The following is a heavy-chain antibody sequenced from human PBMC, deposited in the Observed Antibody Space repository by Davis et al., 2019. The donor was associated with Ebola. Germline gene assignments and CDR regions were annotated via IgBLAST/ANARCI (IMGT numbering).Heavy chain of an antibody. Sequence: GESLKISCEASRFTFSAYWMSWVRQAPGKGLEWVANIKQDGSDKYYVDSVKGRFTISRDNSKNTLDLQMNGLRVEDTAIYFCVKDTSNIWFDIWGQGTMVTVSS. CDR1: RFTFSAYW. V-gene: IGHV3-7*03. CDR3: VKDTSNIWFDI. J-gene: IGHJ3*02. D-gene: IGHD1-26*01. CDR2: IKQDGSDK.